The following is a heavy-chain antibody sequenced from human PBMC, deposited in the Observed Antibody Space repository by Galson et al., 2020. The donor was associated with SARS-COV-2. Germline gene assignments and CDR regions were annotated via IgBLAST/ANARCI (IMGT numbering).Heavy chain of an antibody. V-gene: IGHV1-69*13. D-gene: IGHD6-13*01. CDR3: ARDTAAAERFDY. CDR2: IIPIFGTA. CDR1: GGTFSSYA. Sequence: SVKVSCKASGGTFSSYAISWVRQAPGQGLEWMGGIIPIFGTANYAQKFQGRVTITADESTSTAYMELSSLRSEDTAVYYCARDTAAAERFDYWGQGTLVTVSS. J-gene: IGHJ4*02.